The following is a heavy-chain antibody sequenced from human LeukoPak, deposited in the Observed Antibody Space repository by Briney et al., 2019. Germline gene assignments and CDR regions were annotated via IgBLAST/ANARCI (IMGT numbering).Heavy chain of an antibody. CDR1: GYTFTSYG. CDR2: ISAYNGNT. CDR3: ARGPQSSGWYAWFDP. V-gene: IGHV1-18*01. D-gene: IGHD6-19*01. J-gene: IGHJ5*02. Sequence: ASVKVSCKASGYTFTSYGISWVRQAPGQGLEWMGWISAYNGNTNYAQKLQGRVTMSTDTSTSTGYMELRSLRSDDTAVYYCARGPQSSGWYAWFDPWGQGTLVTVSS.